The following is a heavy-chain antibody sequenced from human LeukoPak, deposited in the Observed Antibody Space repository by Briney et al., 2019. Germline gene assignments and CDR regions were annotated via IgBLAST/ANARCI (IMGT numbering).Heavy chain of an antibody. D-gene: IGHD3-10*01. Sequence: GGSLRLSCSASGFTFSSYAMSWVRQAPGKGLEWVSAISGSGGSTYYADSVKGRFTISRDNSKNTLYLQMNSLRAEDTAVYYCAKGHMVRGDMGDLWGQGTLVTVSS. CDR2: ISGSGGST. CDR3: AKGHMVRGDMGDL. CDR1: GFTFSSYA. J-gene: IGHJ4*02. V-gene: IGHV3-23*01.